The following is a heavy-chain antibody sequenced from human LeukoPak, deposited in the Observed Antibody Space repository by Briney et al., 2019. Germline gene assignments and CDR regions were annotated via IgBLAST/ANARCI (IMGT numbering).Heavy chain of an antibody. V-gene: IGHV3-74*01. J-gene: IGHJ5*02. CDR1: GFTFSTYW. CDR3: AKAFSAYENWPPNWFDP. Sequence: GGSLRLSCAASGFTFSTYWMHWVRQVPGKGLVWVARINGDGSSTRYADSVKGRLTISRDNSKNTLCLQMSSLRAEDTAVYYCAKAFSAYENWPPNWFDPWGQGTLVTVSS. D-gene: IGHD5-12*01. CDR2: INGDGSST.